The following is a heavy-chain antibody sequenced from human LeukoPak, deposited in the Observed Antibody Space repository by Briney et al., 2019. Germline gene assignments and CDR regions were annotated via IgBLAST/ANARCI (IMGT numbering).Heavy chain of an antibody. V-gene: IGHV4-34*01. Sequence: SETLSLTCAVYGGSFSGYYWSWIRQPPGKGLEWIGEINHSGSTNYNPSLKSRVTISVDTSKNQFSLKLSSVTAADTAVYYCARGPGYSSSSTFDYWGQRTLVTVSS. CDR2: INHSGST. CDR3: ARGPGYSSSSTFDY. D-gene: IGHD6-6*01. CDR1: GGSFSGYY. J-gene: IGHJ4*02.